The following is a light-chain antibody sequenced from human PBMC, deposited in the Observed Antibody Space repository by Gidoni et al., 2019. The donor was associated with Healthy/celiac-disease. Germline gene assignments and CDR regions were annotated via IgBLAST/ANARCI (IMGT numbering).Light chain of an antibody. V-gene: IGKV1-9*01. CDR1: QGISSY. J-gene: IGKJ1*01. Sequence: DIPLTPSPSFLSASVGDRVTITFRASQGISSYLAWYQQKPGKAPKLLIYAASTVQSGVPSRFSGSGSGTEFNLTISSLQPEDFATYYCQQLNSYPRTFGQGTKVEIK. CDR2: AAS. CDR3: QQLNSYPRT.